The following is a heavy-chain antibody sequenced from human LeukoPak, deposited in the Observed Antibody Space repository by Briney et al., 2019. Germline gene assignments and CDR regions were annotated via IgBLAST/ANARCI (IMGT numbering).Heavy chain of an antibody. V-gene: IGHV4-59*12. J-gene: IGHJ4*02. D-gene: IGHD3-10*01. CDR3: ARDYTYGSGSYGYFDY. Sequence: PSETLSLTCTVSGGSISSYYWSWIRQPPGKGLEWIGYIYYSGSTNYNPSLKSRVTISVDTSKNQFSLKLSSVTAADTAVYYCARDYTYGSGSYGYFDYWGQGTLVTVSS. CDR1: GGSISSYY. CDR2: IYYSGST.